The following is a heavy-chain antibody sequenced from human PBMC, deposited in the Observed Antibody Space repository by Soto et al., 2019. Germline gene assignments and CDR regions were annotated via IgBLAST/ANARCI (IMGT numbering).Heavy chain of an antibody. CDR2: IKHDGSEQ. J-gene: IGHJ6*02. CDR3: AREAV. V-gene: IGHV3-7*05. Sequence: EVQLVESGGGLVQPGGSLRLSCAASGFTFSGYWMSWVRQAPGKGLEWVANIKHDGSEQFYVDSVKGRFTISRDNAKNSLYLQMTSLSAEDTAVYYCAREAVWGQGTTVTVSS. CDR1: GFTFSGYW.